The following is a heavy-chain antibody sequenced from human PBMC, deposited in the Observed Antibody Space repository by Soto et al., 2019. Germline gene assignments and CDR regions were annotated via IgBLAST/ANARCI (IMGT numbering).Heavy chain of an antibody. CDR1: GYTFTSYG. CDR3: ATADTMIGVVDPSLDY. J-gene: IGHJ4*01. Sequence: APVKVSCKASGYTFTSYGISWVRQAPGQGLEWMGWISAYNGNTNYAQKLQGRVTMTTDTSTSTAYMELRSLRSDDPAVYHCATADTMIGVVDPSLDYWEQGSLVTVSS. V-gene: IGHV1-18*01. CDR2: ISAYNGNT. D-gene: IGHD3-22*01.